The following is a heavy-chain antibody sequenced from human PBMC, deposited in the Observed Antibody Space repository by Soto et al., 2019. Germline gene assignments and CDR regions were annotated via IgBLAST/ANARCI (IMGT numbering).Heavy chain of an antibody. CDR2: ISAYNGNT. Sequence: ASVKVSCKASGYTFTSYGISWVRQAPGQGLEWMGWISAYNGNTNYAQKLQGRVTMTTDTSTSTAYIELRSLRSDDTAVYYCARDLSALHSSWFDPWGQGTLVTVSS. CDR3: ARDLSALHSSWFDP. CDR1: GYTFTSYG. V-gene: IGHV1-18*01. J-gene: IGHJ5*02. D-gene: IGHD1-26*01.